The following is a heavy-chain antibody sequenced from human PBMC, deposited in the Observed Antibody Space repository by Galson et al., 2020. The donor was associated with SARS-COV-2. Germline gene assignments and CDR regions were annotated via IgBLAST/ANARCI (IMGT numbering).Heavy chain of an antibody. J-gene: IGHJ3*02. CDR2: IYYSGST. Sequence: ETSETLSLTCTVSGGSISSSSYYWGWIRQPPGKGLEWIGSIYYSGSTYYNPSLKSRVTISVDTSKNQFSLKLSSVTAADTAVYYCACRLRTRVEGRYEDAFDIWGQGTMVTVSS. D-gene: IGHD4-17*01. CDR1: GGSISSSSYY. V-gene: IGHV4-39*01. CDR3: ACRLRTRVEGRYEDAFDI.